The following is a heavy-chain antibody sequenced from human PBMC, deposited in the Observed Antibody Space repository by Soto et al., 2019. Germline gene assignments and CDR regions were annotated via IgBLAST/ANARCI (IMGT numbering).Heavy chain of an antibody. CDR1: GGSISSGGYY. Sequence: PSETLSLTCTVSGGSISSGGYYWSWIRQHPGKGLEWIGYIYYSGSTYYNPSLKSRVTISVDTSKNQFSLKLSSVTAADTAVYYCARTLVTAPVQVPYEPHRPYYYGMDVWGQGTTVTVSS. D-gene: IGHD2-21*02. J-gene: IGHJ6*02. CDR3: ARTLVTAPVQVPYEPHRPYYYGMDV. V-gene: IGHV4-31*03. CDR2: IYYSGST.